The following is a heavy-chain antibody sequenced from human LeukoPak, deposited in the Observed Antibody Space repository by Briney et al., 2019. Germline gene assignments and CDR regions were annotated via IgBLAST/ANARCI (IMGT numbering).Heavy chain of an antibody. CDR3: ARGRHNYFGSARNYFDS. CDR2: IGHSGNA. V-gene: IGHV4-34*01. CDR1: GGSFTANF. Sequence: PSETLSLTCAVYGGSFTANFWSWIRQSPGKGLEWIGEIGHSGNADYNPSLRGRVSMSVDKSKKQIYLKVLSPTAADTAVYYCARGRHNYFGSARNYFDSWGQGTPVIVSS. D-gene: IGHD3-10*01. J-gene: IGHJ4*02.